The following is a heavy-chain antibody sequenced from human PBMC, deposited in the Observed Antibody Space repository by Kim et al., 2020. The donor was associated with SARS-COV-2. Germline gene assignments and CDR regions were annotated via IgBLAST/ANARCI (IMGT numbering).Heavy chain of an antibody. V-gene: IGHV3-23*01. J-gene: IGHJ4*02. Sequence: GGSLRLSCAASGFTFSSYAMSWVRQAPGKGLEWVSVISGSGGSTYYADSVKGRFTISRDNSKNTLYLQMNSLRAEDTAVYYCAKDLSGAYGDYAGDYWGQGILVTVSS. D-gene: IGHD4-17*01. CDR3: AKDLSGAYGDYAGDY. CDR2: ISGSGGST. CDR1: GFTFSSYA.